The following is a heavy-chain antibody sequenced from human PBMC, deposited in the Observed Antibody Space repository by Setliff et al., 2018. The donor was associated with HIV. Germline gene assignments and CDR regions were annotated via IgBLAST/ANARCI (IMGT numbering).Heavy chain of an antibody. J-gene: IGHJ6*03. CDR3: AREYYRSGGYYSGWKYYYMDV. CDR1: GDSISSGSYY. D-gene: IGHD2-15*01. V-gene: IGHV4-61*09. CDR2: IHTTGST. Sequence: SETLSLTCSVSGDSISSGSYYWSWIRLPAGKGLEWIGQIHTTGSTNYNPSLKSRVTISMDTSKNQFSLNLNSVTATDTAMYYCAREYYRSGGYYSGWKYYYMDVWGKGATVTVSS.